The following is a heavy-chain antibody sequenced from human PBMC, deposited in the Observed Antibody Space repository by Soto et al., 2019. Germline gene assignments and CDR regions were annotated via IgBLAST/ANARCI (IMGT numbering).Heavy chain of an antibody. CDR3: AREDVLRFLEWPQGMDV. V-gene: IGHV4-61*01. D-gene: IGHD3-3*01. CDR2: IYYSGST. Sequence: SETLSLTCTVSGGSVSSGSYYWSWIRQPPGKGLEWIGYIYYSGSTNYNPSLKSRVTTSVDTSKNQFSLKLSSVTAADTAVYYCAREDVLRFLEWPQGMDVWGQGTTVTVSS. J-gene: IGHJ6*02. CDR1: GGSVSSGSYY.